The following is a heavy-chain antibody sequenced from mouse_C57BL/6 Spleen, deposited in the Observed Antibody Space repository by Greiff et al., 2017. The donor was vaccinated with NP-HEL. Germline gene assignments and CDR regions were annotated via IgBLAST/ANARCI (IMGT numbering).Heavy chain of an antibody. V-gene: IGHV5-4*03. Sequence: DVKLVESGGGLVKPGGSLKLSCAASGFTFSSYAMSWVRQTPEKRLEWVATISDGGSYTYYPDNVKGRFTISRDNAKNNLYLQMSHLKSEDTAMYYCARGEAGGYYVTYWGQGTLVTVSA. CDR1: GFTFSSYA. J-gene: IGHJ3*01. CDR3: ARGEAGGYYVTY. CDR2: ISDGGSYT. D-gene: IGHD2-3*01.